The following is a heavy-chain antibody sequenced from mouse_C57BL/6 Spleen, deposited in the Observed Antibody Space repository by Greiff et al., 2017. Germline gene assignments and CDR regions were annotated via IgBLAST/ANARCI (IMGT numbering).Heavy chain of an antibody. D-gene: IGHD4-1*02. Sequence: QVQLQQPGAELVMPGASVKLSCKASGYTFTSYWMHWVKQRPGQGLEWIGEIDPSGSYTNYNQKFKGKDTLTVDKSSSPAYMQLSSLTSEDAAVYCCAGHQLGRGYWGQGSLVTVSA. CDR2: IDPSGSYT. V-gene: IGHV1-69*01. J-gene: IGHJ3*02. CDR3: AGHQLGRGY. CDR1: GYTFTSYW.